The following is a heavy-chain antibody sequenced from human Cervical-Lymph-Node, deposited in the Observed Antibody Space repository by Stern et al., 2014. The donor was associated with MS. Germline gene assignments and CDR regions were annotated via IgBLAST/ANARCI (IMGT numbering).Heavy chain of an antibody. CDR3: ARDRGVGGLFDY. CDR1: GDSIYSGTYY. V-gene: IGHV4-61*02. CDR2: INVSGST. Sequence: VQLVESGPGLVKPTQTLSLTCNVSGDSIYSGTYYWSWILQSAGKGLAWIGLINVSGSTNSNPSRKSRLTMSIDTSKNQFSLRLSSVTAADTAVYYCARDRGVGGLFDYWGQGTLGIVSS. D-gene: IGHD3-10*01. J-gene: IGHJ4*02.